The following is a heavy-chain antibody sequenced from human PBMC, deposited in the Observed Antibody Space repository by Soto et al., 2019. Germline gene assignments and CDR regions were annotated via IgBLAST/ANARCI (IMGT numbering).Heavy chain of an antibody. Sequence: QVQLVQSGAEVKKPGSSVKVSCKASGGTFSNYAFSWVRQAPGQGLEWLGGIMPIFGRADYAQKFRGRVTITTDESTSTAHMELSSLRSEDTAVYYCASRLKEAGIGENNYYGMDVWGQGTTVTVSS. CDR1: GGTFSNYA. CDR2: IMPIFGRA. D-gene: IGHD6-19*01. CDR3: ASRLKEAGIGENNYYGMDV. V-gene: IGHV1-69*05. J-gene: IGHJ6*02.